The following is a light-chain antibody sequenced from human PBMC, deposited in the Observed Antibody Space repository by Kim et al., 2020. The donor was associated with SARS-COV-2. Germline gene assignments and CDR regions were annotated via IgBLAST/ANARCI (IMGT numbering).Light chain of an antibody. CDR3: QQRSNWPPLFT. CDR1: QSVSSF. CDR2: DAS. J-gene: IGKJ3*01. Sequence: PGERATLACRASQSVSSFLAWYQQKPGQAPRLLIYDASNRATGIPARFSGSGSGTDFTLTISSLEPEDFAVYYCQQRSNWPPLFTFGPGTKVDIK. V-gene: IGKV3-11*01.